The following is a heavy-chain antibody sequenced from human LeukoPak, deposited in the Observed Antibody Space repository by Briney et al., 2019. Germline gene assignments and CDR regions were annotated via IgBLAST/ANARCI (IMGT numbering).Heavy chain of an antibody. CDR3: ARAGVVVPAADRPYYYYYYMDV. V-gene: IGHV1-69*05. D-gene: IGHD2-2*01. Sequence: ASVKVSCKASGGTFISYAISWVRQAPGQGLEWRGGIIPIFGTANYAQKFQGRVTITTEESTSTAYMELSRVRSEDTAVYYCARAGVVVPAADRPYYYYYYMDVWGKGTTVTVSS. CDR1: GGTFISYA. CDR2: IIPIFGTA. J-gene: IGHJ6*03.